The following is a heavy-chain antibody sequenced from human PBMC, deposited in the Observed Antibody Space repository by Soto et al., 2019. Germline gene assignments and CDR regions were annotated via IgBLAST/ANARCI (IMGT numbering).Heavy chain of an antibody. V-gene: IGHV3-30*18. Sequence: GGSLRLSCAASGFTFSSYGMHWVRQAPGKGLEWVAVISYDGSNKYYADSVKGRFTISRDNSKNTLYLQMNSLRAEDTAVYYCAKDLRYFDSGPDAFDIWGQGTMVTVSS. J-gene: IGHJ3*02. CDR2: ISYDGSNK. CDR3: AKDLRYFDSGPDAFDI. CDR1: GFTFSSYG. D-gene: IGHD3-9*01.